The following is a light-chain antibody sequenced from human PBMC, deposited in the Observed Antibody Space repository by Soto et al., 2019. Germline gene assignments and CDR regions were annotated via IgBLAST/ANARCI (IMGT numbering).Light chain of an antibody. Sequence: VLTHSPGTLSLSPWEIATLSCRASQTVTSNFLAWYQEKPGQAPRLLIYDASNRATGIPARFSGSGSGTDFTLTISSLEPEDFAVYYCQQRSNWPITFGQGTRLEIK. CDR2: DAS. V-gene: IGKV3-11*01. CDR1: QTVTSN. J-gene: IGKJ5*01. CDR3: QQRSNWPIT.